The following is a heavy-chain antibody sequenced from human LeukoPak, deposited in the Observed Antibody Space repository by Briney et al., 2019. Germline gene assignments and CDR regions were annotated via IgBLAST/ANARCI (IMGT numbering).Heavy chain of an antibody. CDR2: INTNRGVT. CDR3: ARGHRWELLGGGYYMDV. CDR1: GYTFTGYY. V-gene: IGHV1-2*02. Sequence: ASVKVSCKASGYTFTGYYMHWVRQAPGQGLEWMGWINTNRGVTSYAKKVEGRVTMTRATSISTAYMELSRLRSDGTAVYYCARGHRWELLGGGYYMDVWGKGTTVTVSS. J-gene: IGHJ6*03. D-gene: IGHD1-26*01.